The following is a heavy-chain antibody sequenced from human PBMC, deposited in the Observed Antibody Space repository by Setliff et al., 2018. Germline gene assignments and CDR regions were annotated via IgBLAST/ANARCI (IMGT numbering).Heavy chain of an antibody. Sequence: LSLTCTVSGDSISSGSYHWSWIRKPAGKGLEWIGRIHPSGSTNYNPSLKSRVTISVDTSKNQFSLKVSSVTAADTAVYYCARTTGSTHNWLDPWGPGTLVTV. CDR1: GDSISSGSYH. J-gene: IGHJ5*02. D-gene: IGHD1-1*01. V-gene: IGHV4-61*02. CDR2: IHPSGST. CDR3: ARTTGSTHNWLDP.